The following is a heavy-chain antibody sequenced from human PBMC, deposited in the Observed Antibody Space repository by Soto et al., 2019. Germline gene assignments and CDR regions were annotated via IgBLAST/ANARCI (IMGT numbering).Heavy chain of an antibody. V-gene: IGHV4-59*08. D-gene: IGHD3-16*01. Sequence: SETLSLTCTVSGGSISSYYWSWIRQPPGKGLEWIGYIYYSGSTNYNPSLKSRVTISVDTSKNQFSLKLGSVTAADTAVYYCARHLVREEYYDYEKGYYYYYMDVWGKGTTVTVSS. J-gene: IGHJ6*03. CDR3: ARHLVREEYYDYEKGYYYYYMDV. CDR1: GGSISSYY. CDR2: IYYSGST.